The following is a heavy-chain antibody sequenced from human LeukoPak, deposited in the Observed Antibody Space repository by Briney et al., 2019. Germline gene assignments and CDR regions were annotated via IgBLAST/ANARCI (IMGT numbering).Heavy chain of an antibody. CDR3: ARDKSNKGHDC. J-gene: IGHJ4*02. CDR1: GFTLSDYY. V-gene: IGHV3-11*01. CDR2: VSSGGGNTI. Sequence: PGGSLRLSCAASGFTLSDYYMTWIRQAPGKGLEWVSYVSSGGGNTILYADSVKGRFTVFRDYAKNSLYLQMNSLRAEDTAVYYCARDKSNKGHDCWGQGTLVTVSS.